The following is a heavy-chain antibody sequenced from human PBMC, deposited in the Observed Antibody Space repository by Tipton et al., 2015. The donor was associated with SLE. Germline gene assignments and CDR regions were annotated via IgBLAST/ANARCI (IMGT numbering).Heavy chain of an antibody. Sequence: SLRLSCAASGFTFSNYAMNWVRQAPGKGLEWVSLVTGSGGGTYYSNSVKGRFTISRDNSKNTLYLQMNSLRPQDTAVYYCAKASGGVYGTECFDYWGQGTLVTVSS. CDR1: GFTFSNYA. V-gene: IGHV3-23*01. J-gene: IGHJ4*02. D-gene: IGHD5/OR15-5a*01. CDR2: VTGSGGGT. CDR3: AKASGGVYGTECFDY.